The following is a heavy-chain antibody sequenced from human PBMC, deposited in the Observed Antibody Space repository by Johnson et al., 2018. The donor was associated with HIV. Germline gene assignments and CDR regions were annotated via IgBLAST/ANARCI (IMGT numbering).Heavy chain of an antibody. CDR3: ARSVGYYDSSGYYYVDAFDI. CDR2: INWNGGST. D-gene: IGHD3-22*01. Sequence: MQLVESGGGVVRPGGSLRLSCAASGFTFDDYGMNWVRQGPGKGLEWVSGINWNGGSTGYADSVKGRFTISRDNAKNSLYLQMNSLRAEDTALYYCARSVGYYDSSGYYYVDAFDIWGQGTMVTVSS. CDR1: GFTFDDYG. V-gene: IGHV3-20*04. J-gene: IGHJ3*02.